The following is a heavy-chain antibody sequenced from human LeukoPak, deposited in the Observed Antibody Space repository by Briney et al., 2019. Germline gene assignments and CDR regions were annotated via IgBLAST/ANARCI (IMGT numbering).Heavy chain of an antibody. CDR3: ARDYWSNAFDI. CDR2: ISYDGSNK. J-gene: IGHJ3*02. CDR1: GFTFSSYA. Sequence: GGSLRLSCAASGFTFSSYAMHWVRQAPGKGLEWVAVISYDGSNKYYADSVKGRFTISRDNSKNTLYLQMNSLRAEDTAVYYCARDYWSNAFDIWGQGTMVTVSS. D-gene: IGHD2-8*02. V-gene: IGHV3-30*04.